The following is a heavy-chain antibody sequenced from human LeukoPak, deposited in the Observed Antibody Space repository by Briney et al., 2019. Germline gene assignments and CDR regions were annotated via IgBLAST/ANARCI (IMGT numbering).Heavy chain of an antibody. D-gene: IGHD3-16*01. CDR2: ISYDGSNK. CDR1: GFTFSSYA. V-gene: IGHV3-30*04. Sequence: GGSLRLSCAASGFTFSSYAMHGVRQAPGKGLEWVAVISYDGSNKYYADSVKSRFTISRDNSKNTLYLQMNSLRAEDTAVYYCARDALRLPPIWGQGTLVTVSS. CDR3: ARDALRLPPI. J-gene: IGHJ4*02.